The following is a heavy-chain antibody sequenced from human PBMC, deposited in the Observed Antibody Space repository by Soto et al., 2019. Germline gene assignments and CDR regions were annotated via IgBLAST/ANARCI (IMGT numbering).Heavy chain of an antibody. V-gene: IGHV5-10-1*03. CDR2: IDPSDSYT. Sequence: EVQLVQSGAEVKKPGESLRISCKGSGYNFAAYWISWVRQMPGRGLEWMGRIDPSDSYTKYSPSFQGHVTISADKSTSTASLQWSSLKASDSALYYCVRSDFWRGSYYSDYWGQGTLVTVSS. D-gene: IGHD3-3*01. CDR1: GYNFAAYW. CDR3: VRSDFWRGSYYSDY. J-gene: IGHJ4*02.